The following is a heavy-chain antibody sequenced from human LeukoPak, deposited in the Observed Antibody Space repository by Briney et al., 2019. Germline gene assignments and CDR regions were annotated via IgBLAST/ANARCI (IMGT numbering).Heavy chain of an antibody. Sequence: GGSLRLSCAASGFTFSSYTMNWVRQAPGKGLEWVSIISSGNSYIHYADSVKGRFTISRDNAKNSLFLQMNSLRGEDTAVYYCARENRDAFDIWGQGTMVTVSS. D-gene: IGHD1/OR15-1a*01. CDR1: GFTFSSYT. CDR2: ISSGNSYI. V-gene: IGHV3-21*01. CDR3: ARENRDAFDI. J-gene: IGHJ3*02.